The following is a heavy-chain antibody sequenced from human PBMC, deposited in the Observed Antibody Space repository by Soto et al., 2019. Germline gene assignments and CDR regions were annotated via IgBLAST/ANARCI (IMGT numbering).Heavy chain of an antibody. CDR2: VSGSGGST. CDR3: AKPPDYNWNDY. Sequence: PGGSLRLSCAASGFTFSGYAMSWVRQAPGKGLEWISAVSGSGGSTYYADSVKGRFTISRDNSKDTLYLQMNNLRAEDTAVYYCAKPPDYNWNDYCGQGTLVTVSS. D-gene: IGHD1-20*01. V-gene: IGHV3-23*01. J-gene: IGHJ4*02. CDR1: GFTFSGYA.